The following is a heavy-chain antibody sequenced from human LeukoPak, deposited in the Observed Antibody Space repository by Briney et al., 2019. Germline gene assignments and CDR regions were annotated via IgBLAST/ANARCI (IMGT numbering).Heavy chain of an antibody. J-gene: IGHJ6*03. D-gene: IGHD1-26*01. CDR2: ISAYNGNT. Sequence: GASVKVSCKASGYTFTSYGISWVRQAPGQGLEWMGWISAYNGNTNYAQKLQGRVTITTDTSTSTAYMELRSLRSDDTAVYYCARGRTRSGSYSLYYYYYMDVWGKGTTVTVSS. CDR3: ARGRTRSGSYSLYYYYYMDV. V-gene: IGHV1-18*01. CDR1: GYTFTSYG.